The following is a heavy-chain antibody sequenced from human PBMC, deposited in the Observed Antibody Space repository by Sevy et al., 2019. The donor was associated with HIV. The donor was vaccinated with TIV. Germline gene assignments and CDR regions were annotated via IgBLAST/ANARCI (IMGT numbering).Heavy chain of an antibody. Sequence: GGSLRLSCVASGFTFSRYSMNWVRQAPGKGLEWVSNIGSTGPTIYYADSVKGRFTISRDNAKNSLYLQMNSLGEEDTAVYYCARRPTDQSGSYWFDPWGQGTLVTVSS. D-gene: IGHD1-26*01. V-gene: IGHV3-48*02. CDR2: IGSTGPTI. CDR3: ARRPTDQSGSYWFDP. J-gene: IGHJ5*02. CDR1: GFTFSRYS.